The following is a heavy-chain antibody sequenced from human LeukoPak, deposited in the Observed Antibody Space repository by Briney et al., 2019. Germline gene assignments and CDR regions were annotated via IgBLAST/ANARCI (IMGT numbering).Heavy chain of an antibody. V-gene: IGHV4-34*01. J-gene: IGHJ4*02. CDR3: ARSRMLGY. CDR2: INHSGST. Sequence: SETLSLTCAVYGGSFSGYYWSWIRQPPGKGLEWIGEINHSGSTNYNPSLKSRVTISVDTSKNQLSLKLSSVTAADTAVYYCARSRMLGYWGQGTLVTVSS. CDR1: GGSFSGYY. D-gene: IGHD2/OR15-2a*01.